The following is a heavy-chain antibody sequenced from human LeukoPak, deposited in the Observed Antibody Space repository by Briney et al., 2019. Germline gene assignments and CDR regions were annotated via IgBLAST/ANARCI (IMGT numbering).Heavy chain of an antibody. CDR1: GGSISSSSYY. Sequence: SETLSLTCTVSGGSISSSSYYWGWIRQPPGKGLEWIGSIYYSGSTYYNPSLKSRVTISVDTSKNQFSLKLSSVTAADTAVYYCASQYYYGPWGYWGQGTLVTVSS. CDR3: ASQYYYGPWGY. CDR2: IYYSGST. J-gene: IGHJ4*02. D-gene: IGHD3-10*01. V-gene: IGHV4-39*01.